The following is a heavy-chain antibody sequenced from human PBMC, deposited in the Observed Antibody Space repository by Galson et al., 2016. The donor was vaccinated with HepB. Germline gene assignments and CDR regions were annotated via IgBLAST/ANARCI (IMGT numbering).Heavy chain of an antibody. CDR2: IISLFGTT. V-gene: IGHV1-69*13. CDR1: GGTFSSYA. Sequence: SVKVSCKASGGTFSSYAISWVRQAPGQGLEWMGGIISLFGTTNYAQKFQGRVTITADESTSTAYMELSGLRSEDTAVYYCARDGVRSGWFFDFWGQGTLVTVSS. CDR3: ARDGVRSGWFFDF. J-gene: IGHJ4*02. D-gene: IGHD6-19*01.